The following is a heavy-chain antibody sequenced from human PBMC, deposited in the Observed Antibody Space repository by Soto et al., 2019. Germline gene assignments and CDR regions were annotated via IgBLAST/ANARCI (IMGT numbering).Heavy chain of an antibody. Sequence: QVQLVQSGAEVKKPGASVKVSCKASGYSFTSHGISWVRQAPGQGLEGMGWLSAYNGNTNYAQKLQGRVTMTTDTSTSTAYIELSSLRSDDTSVYYSEADTEFAESDDWGQGTTVTVSS. CDR1: GYSFTSHG. J-gene: IGHJ4*02. D-gene: IGHD3-10*01. CDR2: LSAYNGNT. V-gene: IGHV1-18*01. CDR3: EADTEFAESDD.